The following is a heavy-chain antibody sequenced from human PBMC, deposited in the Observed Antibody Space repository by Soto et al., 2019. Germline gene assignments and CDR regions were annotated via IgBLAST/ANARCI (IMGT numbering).Heavy chain of an antibody. D-gene: IGHD3-9*01. CDR3: AKESNTYYDILTGYYLGY. V-gene: IGHV3-30*18. J-gene: IGHJ4*02. CDR1: GFTFSSYG. Sequence: GGSLRLSCAASGFTFSSYGMHWVRQAPGKGLEWVAVISYDGSNKYYADSVKGRFTISRDNSKNTLYLQMNSLRAEDTAVYYCAKESNTYYDILTGYYLGYWGQGTLVTVSS. CDR2: ISYDGSNK.